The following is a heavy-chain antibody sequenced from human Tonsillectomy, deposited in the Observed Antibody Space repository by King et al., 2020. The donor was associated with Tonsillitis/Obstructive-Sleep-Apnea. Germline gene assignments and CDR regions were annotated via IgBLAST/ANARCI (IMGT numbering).Heavy chain of an antibody. Sequence: VQLVESGGGVVQPGGSLRLSCAASGFTFDDYAMHWVRQAPGKGLEWVSLISGDGGSTYYADSVKGRFTISRDNSKNSLYLQMNSLRTEETALYYCAKDPRAYSSSKDYWGQGTLVTVSS. CDR2: ISGDGGST. J-gene: IGHJ4*02. CDR3: AKDPRAYSSSKDY. CDR1: GFTFDDYA. D-gene: IGHD6-6*01. V-gene: IGHV3-43*02.